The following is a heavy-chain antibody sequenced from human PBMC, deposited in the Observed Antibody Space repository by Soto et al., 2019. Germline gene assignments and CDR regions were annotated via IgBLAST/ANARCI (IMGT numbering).Heavy chain of an antibody. Sequence: QVQLVESGGGVVQPGRSLRLSGAASGFAFSTYGIHWVRQAPGKGLEWVAVIWYDGSNKYYADSVKGRFTISRDNSKNTLYLQMDSLRAEDTAVYYCARAVGPYDYWGQGTLVTVSS. J-gene: IGHJ4*02. V-gene: IGHV3-33*01. D-gene: IGHD1-26*01. CDR1: GFAFSTYG. CDR3: ARAVGPYDY. CDR2: IWYDGSNK.